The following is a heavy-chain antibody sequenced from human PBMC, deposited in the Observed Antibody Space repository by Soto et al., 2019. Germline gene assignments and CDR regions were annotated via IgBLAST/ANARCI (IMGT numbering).Heavy chain of an antibody. CDR1: GFTFSSYS. CDR2: ISSSSSTI. D-gene: IGHD3-22*01. J-gene: IGHJ4*01. V-gene: IGHV3-48*02. CDR3: ARDVHYESSGYYSYYFDY. Sequence: EVQLVESGGGLVQPGGSLRLSCAASGFTFSSYSMNWVRQSPGKGLEWVSYISSSSSTIYYADSVKGRFTISRDNVKNSLYLQMNSLRDEDTAVYYCARDVHYESSGYYSYYFDYWGHGTLVTDSS.